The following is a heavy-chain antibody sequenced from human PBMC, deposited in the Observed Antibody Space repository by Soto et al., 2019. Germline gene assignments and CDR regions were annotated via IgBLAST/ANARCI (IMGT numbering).Heavy chain of an antibody. J-gene: IGHJ6*02. CDR3: AKDLRYSGGGDYTYYYYYYGMDV. Sequence: GGSLRLSCAASGFTFSSYGMHWVRQAPGKGLEWVAVISYDGSNKYYADSVKGRFTISRDNSKNTLYLQMNSLRAEDTAVYYCAKDLRYSGGGDYTYYYYYYGMDVWGQGPTVTVSS. CDR1: GFTFSSYG. D-gene: IGHD6-19*01. CDR2: ISYDGSNK. V-gene: IGHV3-30*18.